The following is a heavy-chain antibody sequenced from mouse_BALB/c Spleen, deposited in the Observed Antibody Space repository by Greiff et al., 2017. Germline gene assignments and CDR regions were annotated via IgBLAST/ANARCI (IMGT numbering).Heavy chain of an antibody. Sequence: VQGVESGAELAKPGASVKMSCKASGYTFTSYWMHWVKQRPGQGLEWIGYINPSTGYTEYNQKFKDKATLTADKSSSTAYMQLSSLTSEDSAVYYCAGYGFAYWGQGTLVTVSA. CDR2: INPSTGYT. CDR1: GYTFTSYW. D-gene: IGHD2-14*01. J-gene: IGHJ3*01. V-gene: IGHV1-7*01. CDR3: AGYGFAY.